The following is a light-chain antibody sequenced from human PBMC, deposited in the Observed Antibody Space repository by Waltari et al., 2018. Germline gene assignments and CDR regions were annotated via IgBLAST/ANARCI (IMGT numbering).Light chain of an antibody. CDR2: LVS. Sequence: DIVMTQSPLSLPVSPGEPASISCRSSQSLLHSSGYTFLDWYLQKPGQSPQLLIYLVSNRASGVPDRFSGSGSCTDFTLKISRVEAEDVGVYYCMQARQTPWTFGQGTKVEIK. V-gene: IGKV2-28*01. J-gene: IGKJ1*01. CDR1: QSLLHSSGYTF. CDR3: MQARQTPWT.